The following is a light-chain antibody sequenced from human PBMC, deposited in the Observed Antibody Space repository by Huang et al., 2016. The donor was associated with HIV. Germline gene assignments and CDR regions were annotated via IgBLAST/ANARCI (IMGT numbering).Light chain of an antibody. CDR1: QTVSSN. CDR2: AAS. CDR3: QHYRVWPPVYT. J-gene: IGKJ2*01. V-gene: IGKV3-15*01. Sequence: EIVMTQSPATLSVSPGERATLSCRASQTVSSNLAWYQKKPGQAPRLLIYAASTRATDIPARFSGSGSGTEFTLTISSLQSEDFAVYYCQHYRVWPPVYTFGQGTKLEIK.